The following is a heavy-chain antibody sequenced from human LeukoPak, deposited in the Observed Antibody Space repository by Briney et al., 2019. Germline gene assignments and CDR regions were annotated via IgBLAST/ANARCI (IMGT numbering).Heavy chain of an antibody. V-gene: IGHV1-2*02. J-gene: IGHJ4*02. CDR1: GVTFSKYA. D-gene: IGHD3-9*01. CDR3: ARSPDILTGENFDY. Sequence: GASVKVSCKASGVTFSKYATNWVRQAPGQGLEWMGWINPKSGGTNEAQKFHDRVTMTRDTSIRTAYMEVSRLRSDDTAVYYCARSPDILTGENFDYWGQGTLVTVSS. CDR2: INPKSGGT.